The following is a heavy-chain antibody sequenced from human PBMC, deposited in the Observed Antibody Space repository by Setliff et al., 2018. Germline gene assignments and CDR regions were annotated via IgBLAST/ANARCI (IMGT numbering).Heavy chain of an antibody. Sequence: ASVKVSCKVSGYTLTQLSMHWVRQAPGKGLEWMGGFDPEDGETIYAQKFQGRVTMTEDTSTDTAYMELSSLRSEDTAVYYCATDPSRIAVAGHDAFDIWGQGTMVTVS. CDR2: FDPEDGET. D-gene: IGHD6-19*01. V-gene: IGHV1-24*01. CDR3: ATDPSRIAVAGHDAFDI. CDR1: GYTLTQLS. J-gene: IGHJ3*02.